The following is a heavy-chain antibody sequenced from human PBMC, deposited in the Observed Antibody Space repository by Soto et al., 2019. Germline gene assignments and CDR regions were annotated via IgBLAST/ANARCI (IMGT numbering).Heavy chain of an antibody. D-gene: IGHD2-15*01. Sequence: QVHLVESGGGVVQPGGSLRLSCAASGFTFSSYAIHWVRQAPGKGLEWVAIIWFDGSNKHYADSVKGRFSISRDNSKNTLFLQMDSLRAEDTAVYYCARGQLPAATTYFDFWGQGTLVIVSS. CDR3: ARGQLPAATTYFDF. J-gene: IGHJ4*02. CDR2: IWFDGSNK. CDR1: GFTFSSYA. V-gene: IGHV3-33*01.